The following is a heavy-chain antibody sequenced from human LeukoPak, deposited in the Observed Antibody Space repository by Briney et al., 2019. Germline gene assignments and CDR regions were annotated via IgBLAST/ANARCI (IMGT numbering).Heavy chain of an antibody. D-gene: IGHD4-23*01. V-gene: IGHV4-59*01. CDR2: IYYSGST. CDR1: GVSISSYY. Sequence: SETLSLTCTVSGVSISSYYWGWIRQPPGKGLEWIGYIYYSGSTNYNPSLKSRVTISVDTSKNQFSLKLSSVTAADTAVYYCARNDYGGNPYFDYWGQGTLVTVSS. CDR3: ARNDYGGNPYFDY. J-gene: IGHJ4*02.